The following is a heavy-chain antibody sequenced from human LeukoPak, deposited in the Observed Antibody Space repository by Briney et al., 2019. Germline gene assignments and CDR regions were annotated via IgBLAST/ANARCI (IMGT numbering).Heavy chain of an antibody. J-gene: IGHJ4*02. V-gene: IGHV1-69*04. Sequence: ASVKVSCKASGGTFSSYAISWVRQAPGQGLEWMGRIIPMHGVTNYAQKFQGRVTITADKSTSTAYMELGSLRSEDAAVYYCARGDYGDYQTIDYWGQGTLVTVSS. D-gene: IGHD4-17*01. CDR2: IIPMHGVT. CDR1: GGTFSSYA. CDR3: ARGDYGDYQTIDY.